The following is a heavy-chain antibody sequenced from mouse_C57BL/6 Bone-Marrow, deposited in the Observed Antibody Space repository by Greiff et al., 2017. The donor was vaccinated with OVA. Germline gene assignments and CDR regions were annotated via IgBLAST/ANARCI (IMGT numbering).Heavy chain of an antibody. CDR2: IYPGNSDT. V-gene: IGHV1-5*01. CDR3: TRDGYYDWFAY. Sequence: EVQLQESGTVLARPGASVKMSCKTSGYTFTSYWMHWVKQRPGQGLEWIGAIYPGNSDTSYNQKFKGKAKLTAVTSASTAYMELSSLTNEDPAVYYCTRDGYYDWFAYWGQGTLVTVSA. D-gene: IGHD2-3*01. J-gene: IGHJ3*01. CDR1: GYTFTSYW.